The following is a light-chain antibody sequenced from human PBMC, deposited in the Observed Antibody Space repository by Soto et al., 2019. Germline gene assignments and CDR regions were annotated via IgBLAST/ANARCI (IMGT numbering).Light chain of an antibody. CDR2: GDS. CDR3: QSYDSTLDARYV. V-gene: IGLV1-40*01. J-gene: IGLJ1*01. CDR1: GSNIGAGYD. Sequence: QPVLTQPPSVSGAPGQRVTISCTGSGSNIGAGYDVHWYQHRPGTAPKLLVFGDSHRPSGVPDRFSGSKSGTSASLAITGLQAEDEGDYYCQSYDSTLDARYVFGTGNKLTVL.